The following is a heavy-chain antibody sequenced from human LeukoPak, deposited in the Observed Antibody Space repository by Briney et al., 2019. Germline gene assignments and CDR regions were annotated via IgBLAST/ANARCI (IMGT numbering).Heavy chain of an antibody. V-gene: IGHV4-59*01. CDR1: GGSINNYY. Sequence: SETLSLTCTVSGGSINNYYWSWIRQPPGKGLEWIGYVYYSGHTSYNPSLKSRVTISVDTSKNQFSLKLTSVTAADTAVYYCAREGTVTLAHDAFDIWGQGTMVTVSS. CDR2: VYYSGHT. CDR3: AREGTVTLAHDAFDI. J-gene: IGHJ3*02. D-gene: IGHD4-17*01.